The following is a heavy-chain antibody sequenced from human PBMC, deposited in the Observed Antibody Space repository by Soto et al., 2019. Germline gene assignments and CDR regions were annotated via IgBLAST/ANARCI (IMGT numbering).Heavy chain of an antibody. CDR2: ISSSSSYI. CDR3: ARDVTMVRGVYYYYYYGMDV. J-gene: IGHJ6*02. CDR1: GFTFSSYS. Sequence: EVQLVESGGGLVKPGGSLRLSCAASGFTFSSYSRNWVRQAPGKGLEWVSSISSSSSYIYYADSVKGRFTISRDNAKNSLYLQMNSLRAEDTAVYYCARDVTMVRGVYYYYYYGMDVWGQGTTVTVSS. D-gene: IGHD3-10*01. V-gene: IGHV3-21*01.